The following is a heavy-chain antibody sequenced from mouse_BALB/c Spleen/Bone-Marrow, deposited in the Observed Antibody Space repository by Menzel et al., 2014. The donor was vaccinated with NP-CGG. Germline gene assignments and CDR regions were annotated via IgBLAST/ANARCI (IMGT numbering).Heavy chain of an antibody. V-gene: IGHV5-6*01. CDR1: GFTFSSYG. J-gene: IGHJ2*01. D-gene: IGHD1-2*01. Sequence: EVKVVESGGDLVKPGGSLKLSCAASGFTFSSYGMSWVRQTPDKRLEWVATISSGGSYTYYPDSVKGRFTISRDNAKNTLYLRMSSLKSEDTAMYYCARHPGGITTAGFGYWGQGTTLTVSS. CDR2: ISSGGSYT. CDR3: ARHPGGITTAGFGY.